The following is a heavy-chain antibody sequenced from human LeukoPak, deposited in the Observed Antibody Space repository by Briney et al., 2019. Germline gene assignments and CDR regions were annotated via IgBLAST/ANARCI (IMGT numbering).Heavy chain of an antibody. CDR3: ARQYCSSTSCYILNWFDP. CDR1: GYSFTSYW. J-gene: IGHJ5*02. CDR2: IYPGDSDT. D-gene: IGHD2-2*02. Sequence: GESLKISCKGSGYSFTSYWIGWVRKMPGKGLEWMGIIYPGDSDTRYSPSFQGQVTISADKSISTAYLQWSSLKASDTAMYYCARQYCSSTSCYILNWFDPWGQGTLVTVSS. V-gene: IGHV5-51*01.